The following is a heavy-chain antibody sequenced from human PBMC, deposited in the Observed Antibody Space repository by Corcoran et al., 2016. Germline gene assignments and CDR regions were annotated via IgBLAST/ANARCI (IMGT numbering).Heavy chain of an antibody. J-gene: IGHJ4*02. V-gene: IGHV3-30*18. D-gene: IGHD6-19*01. Sequence: QVQLVESGGGVVQPGRSLRLSCAASGFTFSSYGMHWVRQAPGKGLEWVAVISYDGSNKYYADSVKGRFTISRDNSKNTLYLQMNSLRAEDTAVYYCAKGSGWNLYYFDYWGQGTLVTVSS. CDR2: ISYDGSNK. CDR3: AKGSGWNLYYFDY. CDR1: GFTFSSYG.